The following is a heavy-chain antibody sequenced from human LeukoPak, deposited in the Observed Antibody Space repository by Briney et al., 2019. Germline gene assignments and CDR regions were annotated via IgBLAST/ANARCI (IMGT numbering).Heavy chain of an antibody. D-gene: IGHD7-27*01. J-gene: IGHJ6*03. V-gene: IGHV3-23*01. CDR2: ISGSGGST. CDR3: AKPGDKRYYYYYYMDV. CDR1: GFTFSSYA. Sequence: PGGSLRLSCAASGFTFSSYAMSWVRQAPGKGLEWVSAISGSGGSTYYADSAKGRFTISRDNSKNTLYLQMNSLRAEDTAVYYCAKPGDKRYYYYYYMDVWGKGTPVTVSS.